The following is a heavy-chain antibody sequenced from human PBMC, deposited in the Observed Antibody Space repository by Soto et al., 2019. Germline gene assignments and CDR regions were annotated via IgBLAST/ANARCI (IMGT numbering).Heavy chain of an antibody. D-gene: IGHD2-2*01. CDR1: GFTFSSYG. Sequence: QVQLVESGGGVVQPGRSLRLSCAASGFTFSSYGMHWVRQAPGKGLEWVAVISYDGSNKYYADSVKGRFTISRDNSKNTLYLQMNSLRAEDTAVYYCAKGIGYCSSTSCSYYYYYGMDVWGQGTTVTVSS. CDR3: AKGIGYCSSTSCSYYYYYGMDV. CDR2: ISYDGSNK. V-gene: IGHV3-30*18. J-gene: IGHJ6*02.